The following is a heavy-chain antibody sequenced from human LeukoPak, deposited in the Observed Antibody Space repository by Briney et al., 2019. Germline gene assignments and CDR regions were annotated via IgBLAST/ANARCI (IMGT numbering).Heavy chain of an antibody. CDR1: GGSISSSSFY. CDR2: IYYSGNT. J-gene: IGHJ4*02. V-gene: IGHV4-39*01. CDR3: ARHPGRLFDY. Sequence: PSETLSLTCTVSGGSISSSSFYWGWIRQPPGKGLEWIGSIYYSGNTYCNPSLKSRVSISVDTSKNQFSLKLSSVTAADTAVYYCARHPGRLFDYWGQGTLVTVSS.